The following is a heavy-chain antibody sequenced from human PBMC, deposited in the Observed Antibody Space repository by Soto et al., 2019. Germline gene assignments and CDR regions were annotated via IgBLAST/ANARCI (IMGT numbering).Heavy chain of an antibody. D-gene: IGHD4-17*01. Sequence: QVQLQESGPGLVKPSQTLSLTCTVSGGSISRGGHYWSWIRQHPGKVLEWLGYIYYNGNTYYNPSLKSRVTISLDTSKHQFYLQLSSVTAADAAVYYCERDYGDKSWYFDLWGRGTLVTVSS. V-gene: IGHV4-31*03. CDR2: IYYNGNT. J-gene: IGHJ2*01. CDR1: GGSISRGGHY. CDR3: ERDYGDKSWYFDL.